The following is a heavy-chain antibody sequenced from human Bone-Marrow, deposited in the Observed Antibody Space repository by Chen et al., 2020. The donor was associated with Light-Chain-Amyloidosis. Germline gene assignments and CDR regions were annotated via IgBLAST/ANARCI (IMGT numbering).Heavy chain of an antibody. CDR1: GGSISSSSYY. J-gene: IGHJ4*02. V-gene: IGHV4-39*07. D-gene: IGHD3-16*01. CDR3: GRDNIGGVDF. Sequence: QLQLQESGPGLVKPSETLSLTCTVSGGSISSSSYYWGWIRQPPGKGLEWIGSIYYSGSTNYNPSLRSRVTMSVDMSKKQFSLKLSSVTAADTAVYYCGRDNIGGVDFWGQGTPVTVSS. CDR2: IYYSGST.